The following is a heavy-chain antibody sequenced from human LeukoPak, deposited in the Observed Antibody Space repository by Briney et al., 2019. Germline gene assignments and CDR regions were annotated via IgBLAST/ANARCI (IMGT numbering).Heavy chain of an antibody. D-gene: IGHD3-3*01. Sequence: PSETLSLTCTVSGGSISSYYWSWIRQPPGKGLEWIGYIYYSGSTNYNPSLKSRVTISVDTSKNQFSLKLSSVTAADTAVYYCARHGNDFWSGYDYWGQGTLVTVSS. J-gene: IGHJ4*02. CDR1: GGSISSYY. CDR3: ARHGNDFWSGYDY. CDR2: IYYSGST. V-gene: IGHV4-59*08.